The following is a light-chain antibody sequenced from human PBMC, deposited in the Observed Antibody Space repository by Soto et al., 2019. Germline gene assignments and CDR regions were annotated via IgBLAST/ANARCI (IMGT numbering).Light chain of an antibody. Sequence: QSALTQPASVSGSPGQSITISCTGTNSDVGNYNLVSWYQQYPGNAPKLMIYEDSKRPSGVSNRFSGSKSGNTASLTISGLQAEDGAGYYCATWDDSLNGPVFGGGTKLTVL. CDR3: ATWDDSLNGPV. J-gene: IGLJ3*02. CDR2: EDS. CDR1: NSDVGNYNL. V-gene: IGLV2-23*01.